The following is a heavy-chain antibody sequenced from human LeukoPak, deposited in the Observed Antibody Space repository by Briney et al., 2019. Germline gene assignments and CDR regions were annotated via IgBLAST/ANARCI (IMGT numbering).Heavy chain of an antibody. CDR2: ISWNSGSI. V-gene: IGHV3-9*01. Sequence: GGSLKLSCAASGYTFSSYGMHWVRQAPGKGLEWVSSISWNSGSIAYAVSVKGRFTISRDNAKNSLHLQMNSLRAEDTALYYCAKDSLSHDYGGKLRHWGQGTLVTVSS. J-gene: IGHJ4*02. D-gene: IGHD4-23*01. CDR1: GYTFSSYG. CDR3: AKDSLSHDYGGKLRH.